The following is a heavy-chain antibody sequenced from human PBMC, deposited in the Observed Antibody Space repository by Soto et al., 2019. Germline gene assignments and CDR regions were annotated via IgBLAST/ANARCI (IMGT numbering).Heavy chain of an antibody. V-gene: IGHV3-7*01. CDR1: GFIFRAHY. D-gene: IGHD3-3*01. CDR2: IGLDGSEK. CDR3: ARESFWLMGI. Sequence: EVQLVESGGGLVQPGGSLRLSCAASGFIFRAHYMTWVRQSPGKGLESVAKIGLDGSEKYYVDSVKGRFTISRDNAKNSLYLQMNSRRAEDAAVYYCARESFWLMGIWGQGTTVIVSS. J-gene: IGHJ6*02.